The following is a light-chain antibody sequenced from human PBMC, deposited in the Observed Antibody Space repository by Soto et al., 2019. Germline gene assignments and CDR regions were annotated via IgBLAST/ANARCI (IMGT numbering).Light chain of an antibody. J-gene: IGKJ1*01. CDR1: QSVTSNY. CDR3: QQHGSSPPSWT. Sequence: ETVLTQSPGTLSLSPGERATLSCRASQSVTSNYLAWYQQKSGQAPRLLIYGASNRATGIPDRFSGSGSGTDFTLTNSRLEPEDFAVYYWQQHGSSPPSWTFGQGTKVEIK. CDR2: GAS. V-gene: IGKV3-20*01.